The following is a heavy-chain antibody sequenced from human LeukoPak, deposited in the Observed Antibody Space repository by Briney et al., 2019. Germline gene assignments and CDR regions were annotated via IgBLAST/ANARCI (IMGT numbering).Heavy chain of an antibody. CDR3: AREEILARIRSFDY. D-gene: IGHD3-3*02. J-gene: IGHJ4*02. Sequence: ASAKVSCKASGYTFTSYYIHWVRQAPRRGLEWMGIFNPSGASTTYAQKFQGRVAMTRDTSTSTVYMELSSLRSEDTAVYYCAREEILARIRSFDYWGQGTLVTVSS. V-gene: IGHV1-46*01. CDR1: GYTFTSYY. CDR2: FNPSGAST.